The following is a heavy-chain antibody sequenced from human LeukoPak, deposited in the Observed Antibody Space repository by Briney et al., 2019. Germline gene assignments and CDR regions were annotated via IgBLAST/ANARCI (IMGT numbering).Heavy chain of an antibody. CDR3: AREGMATTVDY. CDR2: ISSSGSTI. V-gene: IGHV3-48*03. D-gene: IGHD5-24*01. J-gene: IGHJ4*02. Sequence: GGSLRLSCAASGFTFSSYEMNWVRQAPGKGLEWVSYISSSGSTIYYADSVKGRFTISRDNAKNSLYLQMNSLRAEDTAVYHCAREGMATTVDYWGQGTLVTVSS. CDR1: GFTFSSYE.